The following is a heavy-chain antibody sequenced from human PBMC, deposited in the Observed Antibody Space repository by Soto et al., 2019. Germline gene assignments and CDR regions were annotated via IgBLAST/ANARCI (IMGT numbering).Heavy chain of an antibody. J-gene: IGHJ4*02. CDR2: LSTYNGDT. CDR3: ARTVAGYFDS. D-gene: IGHD6-19*01. Sequence: QVQLVQSGAEVKKLGASVKVSCKASGYTFTSSGISWVRQAPGQGPEWMGWLSTYNGDTNYAQKFQGRVTMTTDTSTSTAYMDLRSLRSDDRAVYYCARTVAGYFDSWGQGTLVTVSS. CDR1: GYTFTSSG. V-gene: IGHV1-18*01.